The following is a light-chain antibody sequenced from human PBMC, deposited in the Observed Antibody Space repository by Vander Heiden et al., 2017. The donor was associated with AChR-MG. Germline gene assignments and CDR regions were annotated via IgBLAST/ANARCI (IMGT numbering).Light chain of an antibody. CDR2: GTS. J-gene: IGKJ1*01. Sequence: LTQSPATLSLSPGERATLSCRAGEIVSSGLSAWYQHKPGQPPRLLIYGTSVRATGIPDRFSGSGSGTDFTLTISRLEAEDSAVYYCLKYDRTPGTFGQGTKVEIK. CDR1: EIVSSGL. V-gene: IGKV3-20*01. CDR3: LKYDRTPGT.